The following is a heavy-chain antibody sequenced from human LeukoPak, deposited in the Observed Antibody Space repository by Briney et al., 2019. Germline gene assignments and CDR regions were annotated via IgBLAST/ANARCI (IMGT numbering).Heavy chain of an antibody. V-gene: IGHV4-34*01. CDR2: INHSGST. CDR1: GGSFSGYS. J-gene: IGHJ5*02. D-gene: IGHD3-22*01. CDR3: ASYYYDNWFDP. Sequence: SETLSLTCAVYGGSFSGYSWSWIRQPPGKGLEWIGEINHSGSTNYNPSLKSRVTISVDTSKNQFSLKLSSVTAADTAVYYCASYYYDNWFDPWGQGTLVTVSS.